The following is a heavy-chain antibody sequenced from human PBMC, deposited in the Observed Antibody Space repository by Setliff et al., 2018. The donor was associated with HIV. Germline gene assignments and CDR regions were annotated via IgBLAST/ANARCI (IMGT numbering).Heavy chain of an antibody. CDR2: INHSGST. J-gene: IGHJ6*03. Sequence: SETLSLTCAVYGGSFSGYYWSWIRQPPGKGLEWIGEINHSGSTNHNPSLKSRVTISVDTSKNQFSLKLSSVTAADTAVYYCARRGSGFFHYYYYMDVWGKGTTVTVSS. D-gene: IGHD3-10*01. CDR3: ARRGSGFFHYYYYMDV. V-gene: IGHV4-34*01. CDR1: GGSFSGYY.